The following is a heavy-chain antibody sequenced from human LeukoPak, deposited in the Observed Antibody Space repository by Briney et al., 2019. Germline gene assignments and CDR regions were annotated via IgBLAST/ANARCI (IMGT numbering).Heavy chain of an antibody. V-gene: IGHV4-61*09. Sequence: SETLSLTCTVSGGSISSGNSYWSWIRQPAGKGLEWIGHIYTSGSTNYNPSLKSRVTISVDMSKNQFSLKLSSVTAADTAVYYCARSGYYPFEYFQHWGQGTLVTVSS. CDR3: ARSGYYPFEYFQH. CDR2: IYTSGST. D-gene: IGHD3-22*01. J-gene: IGHJ1*01. CDR1: GGSISSGNSY.